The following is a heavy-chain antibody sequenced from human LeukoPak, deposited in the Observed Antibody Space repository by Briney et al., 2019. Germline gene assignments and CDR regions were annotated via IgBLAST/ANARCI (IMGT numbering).Heavy chain of an antibody. D-gene: IGHD2-21*01. V-gene: IGHV3-48*03. CDR1: GFTLSSSE. Sequence: GGSLRLSCAASGFTLSSSEMTWVRQAPGKGLEWVSYISSSCSTISYADSVKGRYANSRDNANNSLYLQMNNRRAEDTAVYCYERVILVLGDADWYFDLWGRGTLVTVSS. J-gene: IGHJ2*01. CDR3: ERVILVLGDADWYFDL. CDR2: ISSSCSTI.